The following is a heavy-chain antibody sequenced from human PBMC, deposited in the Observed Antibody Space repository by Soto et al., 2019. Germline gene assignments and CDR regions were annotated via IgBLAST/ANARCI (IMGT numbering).Heavy chain of an antibody. CDR3: ARGGQVVAQDLDAFDI. V-gene: IGHV1-69*01. CDR1: GGTFSSYA. D-gene: IGHD3-22*01. Sequence: QVQLVQSGAEVKKPGSSVKVSCKASGGTFSSYAISWVRQAPGQGLECMGGIIPIFGTANYAQKFQGRVTITADEPTTTAYMELSSLRSEDTAVYYCARGGQVVAQDLDAFDIWGQGTMVTVSS. J-gene: IGHJ3*02. CDR2: IIPIFGTA.